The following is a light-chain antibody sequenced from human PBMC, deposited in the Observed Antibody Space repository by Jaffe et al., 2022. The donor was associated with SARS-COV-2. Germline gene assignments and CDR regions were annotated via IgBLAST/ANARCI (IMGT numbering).Light chain of an antibody. CDR1: SSNIGNNY. J-gene: IGLJ3*02. Sequence: QSVLTQPPSVSAAPGQKVTISCSGSSSNIGNNYVSWYQQLPGTAPKLLIYENNKRPSGIPDRISGSKSGTSATLGITGLQTGDEADYYCGTWDNSLSAGVFGGGTKLTVL. V-gene: IGLV1-51*02. CDR2: ENN. CDR3: GTWDNSLSAGV.